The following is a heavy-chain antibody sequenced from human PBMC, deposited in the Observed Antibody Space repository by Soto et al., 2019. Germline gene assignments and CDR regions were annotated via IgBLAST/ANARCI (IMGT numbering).Heavy chain of an antibody. CDR3: ERDRASAAYYYYGMDV. Sequence: QVQLQESGPGLVKPSQTLSLTCTVSGGSISSGGYYWSWIRQHPGKGLEWIGYIYYSGSTYYNPSLKSRVTISVDTSKNQFSLKLSSVTAADTAVYYCERDRASAAYYYYGMDVWGQGTTVTVSS. V-gene: IGHV4-31*03. D-gene: IGHD2-15*01. CDR1: GGSISSGGYY. CDR2: IYYSGST. J-gene: IGHJ6*02.